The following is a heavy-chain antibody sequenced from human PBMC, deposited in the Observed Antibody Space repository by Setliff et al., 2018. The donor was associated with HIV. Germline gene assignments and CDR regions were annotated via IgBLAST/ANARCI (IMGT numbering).Heavy chain of an antibody. CDR2: IAFDGDYK. CDR1: GFTFNNFG. Sequence: GGSLRLSCAASGFTFNNFGMHWVRQAPGKGLEWLGTIAFDGDYKYYADSVKGRFTFSRDNFKNTLFLQMNSLRADDTGVYYCAKRYCSGPACAPSYFASWGQGTLVTVSS. CDR3: AKRYCSGPACAPSYFAS. D-gene: IGHD2-15*01. V-gene: IGHV3-30*02. J-gene: IGHJ4*02.